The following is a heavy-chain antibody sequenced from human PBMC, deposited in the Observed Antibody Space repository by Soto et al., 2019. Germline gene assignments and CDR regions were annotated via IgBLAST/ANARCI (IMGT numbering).Heavy chain of an antibody. CDR2: IYWDDDK. V-gene: IGHV2-5*02. CDR1: GFSLSTSGVG. D-gene: IGHD6-13*01. J-gene: IGHJ1*01. CDR3: ARRYSSSWSGSEYSQH. Sequence: QITLKESGPTLVKPTQTLTLTCTFSGFSLSTSGVGVGWIRQPPGKALEWLALIYWDDDKRYSPSLKSRLTITKDTSKNQVVLTMTNMDPVDTATYYCARRYSSSWSGSEYSQHWGQGTLVTVSS.